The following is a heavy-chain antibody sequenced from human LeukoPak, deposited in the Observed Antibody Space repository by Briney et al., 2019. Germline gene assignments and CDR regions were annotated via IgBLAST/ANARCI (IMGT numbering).Heavy chain of an antibody. V-gene: IGHV4-59*12. CDR3: ARGLHYGGNPD. CDR1: GGSISSYS. Sequence: ASETLSPTCTVSGGSISSYSWSWIRQPPGKGPEWIGYIHYSGSTNNNPSLKSRVTISVDTSKNQFSLKLSSVTAADTAVYYCARGLHYGGNPDWGQGTLVTVSS. D-gene: IGHD4-23*01. CDR2: IHYSGST. J-gene: IGHJ4*02.